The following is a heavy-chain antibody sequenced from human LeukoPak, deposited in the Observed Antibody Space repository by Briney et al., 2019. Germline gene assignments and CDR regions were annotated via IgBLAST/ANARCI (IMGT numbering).Heavy chain of an antibody. J-gene: IGHJ4*02. CDR1: GASIRTYF. Sequence: SETLSLTCTVSGASIRTYFWSWFRQPAGKGLEWIGRVHSNGDTYYNPSLESRVTVSMDTSKNQFALNLTSLTAADMAVYYCARDIGLAHWGQGTLVTVS. CDR2: VHSNGDT. D-gene: IGHD3-16*02. CDR3: ARDIGLAH. V-gene: IGHV4-4*07.